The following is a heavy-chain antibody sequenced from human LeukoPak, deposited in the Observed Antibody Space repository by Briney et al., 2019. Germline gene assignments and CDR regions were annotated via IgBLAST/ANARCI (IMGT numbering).Heavy chain of an antibody. CDR3: ARVYSSGWLFDY. D-gene: IGHD6-19*01. CDR1: GFTFSSYW. Sequence: GGSLRLSCAASGFTFSSYWMSWVRQAPGKGLEWVSSISSSSSYIYYADSVKGRFTISRDNAKNSLYLQMNSLRAEDTAVYYCARVYSSGWLFDYWGQGTLVTVSS. CDR2: ISSSSSYI. J-gene: IGHJ4*02. V-gene: IGHV3-21*01.